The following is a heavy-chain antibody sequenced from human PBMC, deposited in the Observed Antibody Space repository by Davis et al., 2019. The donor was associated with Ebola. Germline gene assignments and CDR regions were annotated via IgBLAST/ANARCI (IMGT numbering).Heavy chain of an antibody. CDR3: AKDHCSGGSCYSGFPFDY. J-gene: IGHJ4*02. CDR2: ISGSGGTT. V-gene: IGHV3-23*01. CDR1: VITFSSYA. D-gene: IGHD2-15*01. Sequence: GGSLRLSCADSVITFSSYAMTWVRQAPGKGLEWVSAISGSGGTTYYADSVKGRFAISRDNSRGTLYLQMNSLRAEDTAVYYCAKDHCSGGSCYSGFPFDYWGQGTLVTVSS.